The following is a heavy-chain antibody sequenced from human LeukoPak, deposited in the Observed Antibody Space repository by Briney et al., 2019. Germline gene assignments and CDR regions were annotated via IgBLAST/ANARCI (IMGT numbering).Heavy chain of an antibody. CDR3: ARAGIVLMDN. V-gene: IGHV4-30-4*08. Sequence: PSQTLSLTCTVSGGSISSGDYYWSWVRQPRGRGVEWIGYIYYSGSTYYNPSRKSRVTISEEKSKNQFSLKLSSVTAADTAVYYCARAGIVLMDNWGQGTLVTVSS. CDR2: IYYSGST. CDR1: GGSISSGDYY. J-gene: IGHJ4*02. D-gene: IGHD2-8*01.